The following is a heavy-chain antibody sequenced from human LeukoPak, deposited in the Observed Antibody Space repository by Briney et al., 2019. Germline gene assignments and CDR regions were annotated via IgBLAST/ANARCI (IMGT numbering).Heavy chain of an antibody. CDR1: GFTFSNFW. CDR3: ARGIVVVPAADPLNYYYYGMDV. Sequence: TGGSLRLSCAASGFTFSNFWMHWVRQAPGKGLVWVALIYGDGSFTRYADSVKGRFTISRDNSKNTLYLQMNSLRAEDTAVYYCARGIVVVPAADPLNYYYYGMDVWGQGTTVTVSS. V-gene: IGHV3-74*01. CDR2: IYGDGSFT. D-gene: IGHD2-2*01. J-gene: IGHJ6*02.